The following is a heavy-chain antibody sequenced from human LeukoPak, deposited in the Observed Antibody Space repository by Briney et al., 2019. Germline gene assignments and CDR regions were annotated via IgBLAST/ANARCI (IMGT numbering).Heavy chain of an antibody. CDR2: ISGSGSST. D-gene: IGHD3-10*01. CDR3: ARVLHRAHWGITMVRGVIYY. Sequence: GGSLRLSCAASGFTFSSYAMNWVRQAPGKGLEWVSAISGSGSSTHYADSVKGRFIISRDNSKNTLYLQMNSLRAEDTAVCYCARVLHRAHWGITMVRGVIYYWGQGTLVTVSS. CDR1: GFTFSSYA. V-gene: IGHV3-23*01. J-gene: IGHJ4*02.